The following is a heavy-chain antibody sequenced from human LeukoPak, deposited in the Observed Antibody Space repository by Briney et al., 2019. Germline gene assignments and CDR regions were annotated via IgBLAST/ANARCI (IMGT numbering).Heavy chain of an antibody. CDR2: ISAYNGNT. J-gene: IGHJ4*02. Sequence: ASVKVSCKVSGDTLTELSMHWVRQAPGKGLEWMGWISAYNGNTNYAQKLQGRVTMTTDTSTSTAYMELRSLRSDDTAVYYCARDVGSYSSSSIDYWGQGTLVTVSS. D-gene: IGHD6-6*01. CDR3: ARDVGSYSSSSIDY. V-gene: IGHV1-18*01. CDR1: GDTLTELS.